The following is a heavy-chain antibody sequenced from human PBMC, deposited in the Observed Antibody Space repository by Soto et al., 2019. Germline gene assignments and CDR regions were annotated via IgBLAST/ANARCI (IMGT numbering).Heavy chain of an antibody. J-gene: IGHJ5*02. CDR1: GFTFSSYG. Sequence: QVQLVESGGGVVQPGGSLRLSCAASGFTFSSYGMHWVRQAPGKGLEWVEVISYDGSNKYYADSVKGRFTISRDNSKNTLYLPMNSLRAEDTAVYYCAKDRGVSPENWFDPRGQGTLVPVSS. V-gene: IGHV3-30*18. D-gene: IGHD3-10*01. CDR3: AKDRGVSPENWFDP. CDR2: ISYDGSNK.